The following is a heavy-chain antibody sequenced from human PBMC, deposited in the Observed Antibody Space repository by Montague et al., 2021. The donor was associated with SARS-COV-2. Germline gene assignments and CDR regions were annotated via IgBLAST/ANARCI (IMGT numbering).Heavy chain of an antibody. CDR2: IYYSGST. CDR1: GGSISSYY. V-gene: IGHV4-59*08. D-gene: IGHD3-10*01. CDR3: ARHTSDRIARVQAFDI. J-gene: IGHJ3*02. Sequence: SETLSLTCTVSGGSISSYYWSWIRQPPGKGLEWIGYIYYSGSTNYNHSLNSRATISVDTSTNQFSLKLNSVTAADTAVYYCARHTSDRIARVQAFDIWGQGTMVTASS.